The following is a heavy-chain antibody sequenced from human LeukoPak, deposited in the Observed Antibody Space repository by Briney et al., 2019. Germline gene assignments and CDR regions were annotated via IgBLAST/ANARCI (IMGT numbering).Heavy chain of an antibody. Sequence: SETLSLTCTVSGGSISSYYWSWIRQPPGKGLEWIGYTYYSGSTNYNPSLKSRVTISVDTSKNQFSLKLSSVTAADTAVYYCARELAETYYYDSSGGWFDPWGQGTLVTVSS. J-gene: IGHJ5*02. V-gene: IGHV4-59*01. CDR3: ARELAETYYYDSSGGWFDP. D-gene: IGHD3-22*01. CDR2: TYYSGST. CDR1: GGSISSYY.